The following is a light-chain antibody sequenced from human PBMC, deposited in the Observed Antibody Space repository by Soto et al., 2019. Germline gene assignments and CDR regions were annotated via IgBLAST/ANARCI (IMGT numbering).Light chain of an antibody. V-gene: IGKV3-15*01. CDR3: QHYNNWPPRT. J-gene: IGKJ2*01. CDR2: GAS. CDR1: QSVSSN. Sequence: EIVMTQSPATLSVSPGERATLSCRASQSVSSNLAWYQQKPGQAPRLLIYGASTRATGIPARFSGSESGTEFTLSISSLQSEDFAVYYCQHYNNWPPRTFGQGTKLEIK.